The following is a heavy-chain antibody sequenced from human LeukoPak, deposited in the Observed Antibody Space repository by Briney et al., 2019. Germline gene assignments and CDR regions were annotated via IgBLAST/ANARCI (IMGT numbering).Heavy chain of an antibody. D-gene: IGHD3-22*01. CDR2: IYYSGST. CDR3: ASYDSSGYYRLGIGY. J-gene: IGHJ4*02. CDR1: GGSLNTYF. V-gene: IGHV4-59*12. Sequence: SETLSLTCTVSGGSLNTYFWTWIRQPPGKGLEWIGYIYYSGSTNCNPSLKSRVTISVDTSKNQFSLKLSSVTAADTAVYYCASYDSSGYYRLGIGYWGQGTLVTVSS.